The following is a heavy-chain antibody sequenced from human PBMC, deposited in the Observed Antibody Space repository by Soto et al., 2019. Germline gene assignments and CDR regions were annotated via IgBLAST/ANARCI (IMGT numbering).Heavy chain of an antibody. J-gene: IGHJ6*02. D-gene: IGHD3-9*01. CDR2: IYYSGST. CDR3: ARDLLRYFDWLSRPYGMDV. CDR1: GGSISSGDYY. Sequence: QVQLQESGPGLVKPSQTLSLTCTVSGGSISSGDYYWSWIRQPPGKGLEWIGYIYYSGSTYYNPSLKSRVTISVDTSKNQFSLKLSSVTAADTAVYYCARDLLRYFDWLSRPYGMDVWGQGTTVTVSS. V-gene: IGHV4-30-4*01.